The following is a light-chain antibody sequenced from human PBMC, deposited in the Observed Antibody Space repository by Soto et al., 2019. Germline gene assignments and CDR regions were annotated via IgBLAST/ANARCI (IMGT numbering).Light chain of an antibody. J-gene: IGKJ1*01. Sequence: EIVMTQCPATLSGSPVERATLSCRTSQSISNNLTWFQQRPGQAPRLLIYGASTRATGIPARFIASGPWTAFTLTISSLQYEVFAVYYCQQYSVWWTCGQGTNV. CDR2: GAS. V-gene: IGKV3-15*01. CDR3: QQYSVWWT. CDR1: QSISNN.